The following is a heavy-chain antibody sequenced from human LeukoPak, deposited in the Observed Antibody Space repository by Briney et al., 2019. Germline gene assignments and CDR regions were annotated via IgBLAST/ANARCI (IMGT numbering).Heavy chain of an antibody. D-gene: IGHD3-16*01. Sequence: GGSLRLSCAASGFTFSSYWMHWVRQAPGKGLVWISRINSDGSSTSYADSVKGRFTISRDNAKNSLYLQMNSLRPEDTALYYCARVRSRYIWGTPQWPYMWGQGTMVTV. CDR1: GFTFSSYW. V-gene: IGHV3-74*01. CDR3: ARVRSRYIWGTPQWPYM. J-gene: IGHJ3*02. CDR2: INSDGSST.